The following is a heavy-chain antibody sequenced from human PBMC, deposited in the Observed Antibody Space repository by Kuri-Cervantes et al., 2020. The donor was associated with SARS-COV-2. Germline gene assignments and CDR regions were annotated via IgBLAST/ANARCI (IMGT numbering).Heavy chain of an antibody. J-gene: IGHJ6*03. CDR3: ARGINGYFFFYYLDV. CDR1: YGTLTGYQ. CDR2: INHRGDT. V-gene: IGHV4-34*01. Sequence: SETLSLTCALHYGTLTGYQWSWIRQPPGRCLEWIGGINHRGDTNYNPASESRVTISRDTSENQFSLRLTPVTAADAAVYYCARGINGYFFFYYLDVWGKGTTVTVSS. D-gene: IGHD2-21*01.